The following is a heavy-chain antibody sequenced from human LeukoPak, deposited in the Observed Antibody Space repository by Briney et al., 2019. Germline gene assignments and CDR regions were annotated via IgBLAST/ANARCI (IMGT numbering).Heavy chain of an antibody. Sequence: GGSLRLSCAASGFTFSSYAMSWVRQAPGKGLEWVSAISGSGGSTYYADSVKGRFTISRDNSKNTLYLQMNSLRAEDTAVYYCARDLDGSGSFIFDYWGQGTLVTVSS. CDR1: GFTFSSYA. D-gene: IGHD3-10*01. J-gene: IGHJ4*02. CDR3: ARDLDGSGSFIFDY. V-gene: IGHV3-23*01. CDR2: ISGSGGST.